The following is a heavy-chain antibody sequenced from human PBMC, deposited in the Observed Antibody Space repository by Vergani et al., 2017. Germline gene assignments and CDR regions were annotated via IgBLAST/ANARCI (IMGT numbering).Heavy chain of an antibody. CDR1: GGTFSSYT. J-gene: IGHJ5*02. CDR2: IIPILGIA. Sequence: QVHLVQSGAEVKKPGSSVKVSCKASGGTFSSYTISWVRQAPGQGLEWMGRIIPILGIANYAQKFQGRVTITADKSTSTAYMELSSLRSEDTAVYYCARVSHYYDSSGYTFDPWGQGTLVTVSS. D-gene: IGHD3-22*01. CDR3: ARVSHYYDSSGYTFDP. V-gene: IGHV1-69*09.